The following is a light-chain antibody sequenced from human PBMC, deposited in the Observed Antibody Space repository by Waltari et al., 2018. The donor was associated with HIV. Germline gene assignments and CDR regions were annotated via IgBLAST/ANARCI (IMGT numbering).Light chain of an antibody. Sequence: QSALTQPPSASGSPGQSVTISCTGTSSDVGAYNYVSWFQQHPGKAPTLMIYDVTNRPSGVPARFSGSKSGNAASLTVSGLQAEEEADYYCASLAGSKDVFGGGTRLTVL. CDR3: ASLAGSKDV. CDR2: DVT. V-gene: IGLV2-8*01. CDR1: SSDVGAYNY. J-gene: IGLJ2*01.